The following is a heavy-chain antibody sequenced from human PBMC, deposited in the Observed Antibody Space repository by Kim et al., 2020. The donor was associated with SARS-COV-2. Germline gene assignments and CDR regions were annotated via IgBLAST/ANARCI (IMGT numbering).Heavy chain of an antibody. Sequence: GGSLRLSCAASGFTFSSYGMHWVRQAPGKGLEWVAVIWYDGSNKYYADSVKGRFTISRDNSKNTLYLQMNSLRAEDTAVYYCARDSVAGTDSGYYYGMDVWGQGTTVTVSS. CDR3: ARDSVAGTDSGYYYGMDV. J-gene: IGHJ6*02. D-gene: IGHD6-19*01. CDR2: IWYDGSNK. CDR1: GFTFSSYG. V-gene: IGHV3-33*01.